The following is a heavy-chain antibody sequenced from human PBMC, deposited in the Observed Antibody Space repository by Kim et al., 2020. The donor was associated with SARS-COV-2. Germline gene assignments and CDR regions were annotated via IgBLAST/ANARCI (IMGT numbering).Heavy chain of an antibody. CDR1: GFTVSSNY. J-gene: IGHJ5*02. Sequence: GGSLRLSCAASGFTVSSNYMSWVRQAPGKGLEWVSVIYSGGSTYYADSVKGRFTISRDNSKNTLYLQMNSLRAEDTAVYYCAGVVGGTIFGVVQFPGWVDPWGQGTLVTVSS. CDR2: IYSGGST. D-gene: IGHD3-3*01. V-gene: IGHV3-53*01. CDR3: AGVVGGTIFGVVQFPGWVDP.